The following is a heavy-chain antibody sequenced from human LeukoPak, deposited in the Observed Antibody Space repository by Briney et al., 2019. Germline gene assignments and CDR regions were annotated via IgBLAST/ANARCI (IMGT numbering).Heavy chain of an antibody. V-gene: IGHV3-7*05. Sequence: GRSLRLSCAASGFTFSSYWMSWVRQAPGKGLEWVANIKEDGSEKYYVDSVKGRFTISRDNAKNSLYLQMNSLRAEDTAVYYCARDTGIVVVGYYFDYWGQGTLVTVSS. D-gene: IGHD2-15*01. CDR2: IKEDGSEK. CDR1: GFTFSSYW. CDR3: ARDTGIVVVGYYFDY. J-gene: IGHJ4*02.